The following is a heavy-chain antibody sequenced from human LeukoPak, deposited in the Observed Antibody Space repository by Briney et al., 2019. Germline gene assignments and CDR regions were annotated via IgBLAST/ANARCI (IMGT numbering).Heavy chain of an antibody. V-gene: IGHV3-11*01. CDR1: GFTFSDYY. CDR2: ISSSGSTI. J-gene: IGHJ6*03. Sequence: PGGSLRLSCAASGFTFSDYYMSWIRQAPGKGLEWVSYISSSGSTIYYADSVKGRFTISRDNAKNSLYLQMNSLRAEDTAVYYCARRVHCSGGSCYFYGFYYYYYMDVWGKGTTVTVSS. D-gene: IGHD2-15*01. CDR3: ARRVHCSGGSCYFYGFYYYYYMDV.